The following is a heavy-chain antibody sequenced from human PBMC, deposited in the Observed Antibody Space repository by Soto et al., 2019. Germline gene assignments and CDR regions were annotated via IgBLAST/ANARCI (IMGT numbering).Heavy chain of an antibody. CDR2: INAGYGNT. CDR3: ARDTGDGNFDF. CDR1: GYTFSSYA. D-gene: IGHD7-27*01. J-gene: IGHJ4*02. V-gene: IGHV1-3*01. Sequence: QVHLVQSGAEGRKPGASVKVSCKASGYTFSSYAMHWVRQAPGQRLEWMGWINAGYGNTKSSQKFQDRVTISRDTSASTDYMELTSLRSEDTAVYYCARDTGDGNFDFWVQGTLVTVSS.